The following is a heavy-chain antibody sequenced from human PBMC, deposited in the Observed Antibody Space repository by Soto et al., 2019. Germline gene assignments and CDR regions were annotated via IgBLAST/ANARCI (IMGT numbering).Heavy chain of an antibody. CDR2: IIPILGIA. V-gene: IGHV1-69*02. CDR1: GGTFSSYT. J-gene: IGHJ4*02. CDR3: ARVSGSWSSGWYLDY. D-gene: IGHD6-19*01. Sequence: QVQLVQSGAEVKKPGSSVKVSCKASGGTFSSYTISWVRQAPGQGLEWMGRIIPILGIANYAQKFQGRVTITADKSTSTAYMELSSLRSEDTAVYYCARVSGSWSSGWYLDYWGQGTLVTVSS.